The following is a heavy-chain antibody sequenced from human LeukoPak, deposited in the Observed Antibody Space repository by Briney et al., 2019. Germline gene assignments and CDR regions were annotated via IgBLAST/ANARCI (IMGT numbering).Heavy chain of an antibody. CDR1: GFTFSNYW. CDR3: VRDWDHFDFDS. D-gene: IGHD3-9*01. CDR2: IKGDGSHT. V-gene: IGHV3-74*01. Sequence: GGSLRLSCAASGFTFSNYWMHWVRQAPGKGLVWVSRIKGDGSHTIYADSVEGRFTISRDNAKNTLYLQMKSLRAEDTAVYYCVRDWDHFDFDSWGLGTLVTVSS. J-gene: IGHJ5*01.